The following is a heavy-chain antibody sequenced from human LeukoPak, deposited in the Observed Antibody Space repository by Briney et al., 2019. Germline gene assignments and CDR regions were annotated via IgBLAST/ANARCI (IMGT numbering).Heavy chain of an antibody. CDR2: ISAYNGNT. V-gene: IGHV1-18*01. D-gene: IGHD2-2*01. CDR3: ARVGAYCSSSSCFDY. J-gene: IGHJ4*02. CDR1: GYTFTSYG. Sequence: ASVKVSCKTSGYTFTSYGISWVRQAPGQGLEWMGWISAYNGNTDYAQNLQDRVTVTTDTSTSTAYMELRSLRSDDTAVYYCARVGAYCSSSSCFDYWDQGTLVTVSS.